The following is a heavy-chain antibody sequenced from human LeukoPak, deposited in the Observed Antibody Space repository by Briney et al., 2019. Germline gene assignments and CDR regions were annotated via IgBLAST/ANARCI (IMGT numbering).Heavy chain of an antibody. CDR1: GYSFTSYW. Sequence: GESLKISCKGSGYSFTSYWIDWVRQMPGKGLEWMGIIYPGDSDTRYSPSFQGQVTISADKTISTAYLQWSSLKASDTAMYYCARPGYSSSWYGGPDWYFDLWGRGTLVTVSS. D-gene: IGHD6-13*01. J-gene: IGHJ2*01. CDR3: ARPGYSSSWYGGPDWYFDL. CDR2: IYPGDSDT. V-gene: IGHV5-51*01.